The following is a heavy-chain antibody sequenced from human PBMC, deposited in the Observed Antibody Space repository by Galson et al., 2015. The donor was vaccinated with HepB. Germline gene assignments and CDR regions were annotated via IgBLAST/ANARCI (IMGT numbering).Heavy chain of an antibody. CDR3: SRVRGSGAYDAFDI. D-gene: IGHD2-15*01. Sequence: YWGWIRQPPGKGLEWIGNIYYSGNTYYNPSLKSRVTISVDTSKNQFSLKLSSVTAADTALYYCSRVRGSGAYDAFDILCQVTMVTVSS. CDR1: Y. CDR2: IYYSGNT. J-gene: IGHJ3*02. V-gene: IGHV4-39*07.